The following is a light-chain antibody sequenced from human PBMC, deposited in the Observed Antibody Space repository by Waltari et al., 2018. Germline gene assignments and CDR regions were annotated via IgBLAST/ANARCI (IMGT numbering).Light chain of an antibody. J-gene: IGLJ2*01. Sequence: SYVLTQPPSVSVAPGQTARITCGGSDIGDKRVHWYQPQPGQAPLLVVYDDTDRPSGIPGRISGSNSGYTATLSITRVEAGDEADYYCQVWDSDGDYVVFGGGTKLIVL. CDR1: DIGDKR. V-gene: IGLV3-21*02. CDR2: DDT. CDR3: QVWDSDGDYVV.